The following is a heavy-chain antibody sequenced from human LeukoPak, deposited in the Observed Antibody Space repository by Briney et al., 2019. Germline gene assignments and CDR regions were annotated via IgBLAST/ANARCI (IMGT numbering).Heavy chain of an antibody. V-gene: IGHV1-2*02. CDR3: ASLREMAVAGDSDY. CDR1: GYTFTGYY. J-gene: IGHJ4*02. CDR2: INPNSGGT. D-gene: IGHD6-19*01. Sequence: ASVKVSCKASGYTFTGYYMHWVRPAPGQGLEWMGWINPNSGGTNYAQKFQGRVTMTRNTSISTAYMELSSLRSEDTAVYYCASLREMAVAGDSDYWGQGTLVTVSS.